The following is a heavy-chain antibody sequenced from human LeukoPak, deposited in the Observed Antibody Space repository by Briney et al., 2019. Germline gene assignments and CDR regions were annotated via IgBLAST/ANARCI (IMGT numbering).Heavy chain of an antibody. D-gene: IGHD2-2*01. Sequence: GGSLRLSCAASGFTLSTYSMHWVRQAPGKGLEWVAVISYDGSNKYYADSVKGRFTISRDSSKNTLYLQMNSLRAEDTAVYYCARDGIPAAGPYYFDYWGQGTLVTVSS. V-gene: IGHV3-30-3*01. CDR3: ARDGIPAAGPYYFDY. J-gene: IGHJ4*02. CDR1: GFTLSTYS. CDR2: ISYDGSNK.